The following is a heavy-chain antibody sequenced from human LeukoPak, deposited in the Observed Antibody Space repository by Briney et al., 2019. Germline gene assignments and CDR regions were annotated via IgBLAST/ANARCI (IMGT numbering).Heavy chain of an antibody. CDR2: ISDSGSGT. J-gene: IGHJ4*02. Sequence: GGSLRLSCAASGFTFSDYNMNWVRQAPGKGLEWISYISDSGSGTYYADSVRGRFTISRDNAKKSLYLQMNSLRDEDTAVYYCTFVGTSTTVYWGQGTLVTVSS. D-gene: IGHD1-26*01. CDR1: GFTFSDYN. CDR3: TFVGTSTTVY. V-gene: IGHV3-48*02.